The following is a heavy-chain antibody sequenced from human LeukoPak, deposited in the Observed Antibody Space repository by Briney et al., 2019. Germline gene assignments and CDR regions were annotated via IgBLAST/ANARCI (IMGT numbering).Heavy chain of an antibody. Sequence: SETLSLTCTVSGGSISNYYWTWIRQPPGKGLEWIGEINHSGSTNYNPSLKSRVTMSVDTSKNQFSLKLNSVTAADTAVYYCASPPRYSTSGLDYWGQGTLVTVSS. CDR1: GGSISNYY. D-gene: IGHD6-13*01. CDR3: ASPPRYSTSGLDY. V-gene: IGHV4-34*01. J-gene: IGHJ4*02. CDR2: INHSGST.